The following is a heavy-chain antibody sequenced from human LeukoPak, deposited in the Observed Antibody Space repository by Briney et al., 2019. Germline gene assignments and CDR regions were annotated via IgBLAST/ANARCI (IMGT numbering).Heavy chain of an antibody. J-gene: IGHJ4*02. CDR3: ARLYDILTGQESGDY. CDR1: GGTFSSYA. CDR2: IIPIFGTA. D-gene: IGHD3-9*01. V-gene: IGHV1-69*05. Sequence: SVKVSCKASGGTFSSYAISWVRQAPGQGLEWMGRIIPIFGTANYAQKVQGRVTITTDESTSTAYMELSSLRSEDTAVYYCARLYDILTGQESGDYWGQGTLVTVSS.